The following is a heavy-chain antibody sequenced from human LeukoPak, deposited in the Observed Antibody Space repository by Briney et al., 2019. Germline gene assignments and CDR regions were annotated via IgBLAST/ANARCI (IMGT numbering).Heavy chain of an antibody. Sequence: PSETLSLTCTISGGSISSYYWSWIRQPPGKGLEWIGYIYYSGSTNYNPSLKSRVTISVDTSKNQFSLKLSSVTAADTAVYCCARGEWDPGYYYYYMDVWGKGTTVAISS. J-gene: IGHJ6*03. CDR3: ARGEWDPGYYYYYMDV. D-gene: IGHD1-26*01. CDR2: IYYSGST. V-gene: IGHV4-59*01. CDR1: GGSISSYY.